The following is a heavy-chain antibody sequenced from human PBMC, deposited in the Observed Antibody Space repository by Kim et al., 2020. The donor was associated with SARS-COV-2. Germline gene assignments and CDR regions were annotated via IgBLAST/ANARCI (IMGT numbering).Heavy chain of an antibody. J-gene: IGHJ4*02. D-gene: IGHD3-9*01. CDR3: ARSYYDILTGYPFDY. V-gene: IGHV4-59*01. CDR1: GGSISGYY. Sequence: SETLSLTCTVSGGSISGYYWSWIRQPPGKGLEWIGDIYYSGSTNYNPSLKSRVTISVDTSKNQFSLKLSSVTAADTAVYYCARSYYDILTGYPFDYWGQGTMVTVSS. CDR2: IYYSGST.